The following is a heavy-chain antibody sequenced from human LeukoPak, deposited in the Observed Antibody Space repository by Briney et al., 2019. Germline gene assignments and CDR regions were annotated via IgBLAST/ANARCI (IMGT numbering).Heavy chain of an antibody. CDR3: ARDMWGTSDY. CDR2: ISPDGSTT. J-gene: IGHJ4*02. V-gene: IGHV3-74*01. CDR1: GFTFSVFW. D-gene: IGHD1-14*01. Sequence: GGSLRLSCAASGFTFSVFWMHWVRQAPGTGPVWVSRISPDGSTTTYADSVKGRFTISRDNAKNTLYLQISSLRAEDTAVYYCARDMWGTSDYWGQGTLGTVSS.